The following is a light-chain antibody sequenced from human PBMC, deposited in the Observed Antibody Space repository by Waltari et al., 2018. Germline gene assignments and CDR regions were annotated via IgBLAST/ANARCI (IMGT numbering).Light chain of an antibody. CDR3: MQALQSPWS. J-gene: IGKJ1*01. V-gene: IGKV2-28*01. CDR2: LGC. Sequence: IVVTQCPLSLPVTPGEPASISCRSSQNLLHTNGYNYLDCYLQTPGQPPQRLIFLGCNRASGVPDSFSGSGSGTEFTLKISRVEAEDVGVYYCMQALQSPWSFGQGTKVEIK. CDR1: QNLLHTNGYNY.